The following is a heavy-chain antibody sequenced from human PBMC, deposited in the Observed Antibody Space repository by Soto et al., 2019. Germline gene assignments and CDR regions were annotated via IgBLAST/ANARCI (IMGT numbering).Heavy chain of an antibody. CDR2: VNHSGST. CDR3: ARGLLLGH. J-gene: IGHJ4*02. D-gene: IGHD3-10*01. CDR1: GGSFSGYY. Sequence: SETLSLTCAVYGGSFSGYYWSWIRQPPGKGLEWIGEVNHSGSTNYNPSLKSRVTISVDTSKNQFSLELSSVTAADTAVYYCARGLLLGHWGQGTLVTVSS. V-gene: IGHV4-34*01.